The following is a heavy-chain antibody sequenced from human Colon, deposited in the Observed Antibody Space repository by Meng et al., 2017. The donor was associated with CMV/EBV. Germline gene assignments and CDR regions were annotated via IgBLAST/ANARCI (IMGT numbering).Heavy chain of an antibody. CDR3: ARDGIRGVFFFDY. Sequence: VQPVQSGAEVKAPGASVKVSCKASGFTFTGHYMHWVRQAPGQGLEWMGWIDANSGGTNYAQKFQGRLTMARDTSISTVYMELNRLRSDDTAVYFCARDGIRGVFFFDYWGQGTLVTVSS. CDR2: IDANSGGT. J-gene: IGHJ4*02. CDR1: GFTFTGHY. D-gene: IGHD1-14*01. V-gene: IGHV1-2*02.